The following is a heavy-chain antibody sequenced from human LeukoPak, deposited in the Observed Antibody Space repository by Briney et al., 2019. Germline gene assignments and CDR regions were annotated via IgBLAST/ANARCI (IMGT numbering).Heavy chain of an antibody. Sequence: PTGGSLRLSCAASGFTFSSAWMHWVRQTPGKGLVWASRINSDGSSTNYADSVKGRFTISRDNAKNMVNLQMNSLRAEDTAIYYCTRDYSYAMAVWGQGTTVTVSS. D-gene: IGHD2-21*01. CDR1: GFTFSSAW. CDR2: INSDGSST. V-gene: IGHV3-74*01. CDR3: TRDYSYAMAV. J-gene: IGHJ6*02.